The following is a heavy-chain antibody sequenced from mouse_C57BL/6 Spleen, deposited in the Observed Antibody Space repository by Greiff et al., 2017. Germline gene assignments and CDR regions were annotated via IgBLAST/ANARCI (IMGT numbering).Heavy chain of an antibody. CDR2: IYPGSGST. Sequence: VKLQQPGAELVKPGASVKMSCKASGYTFTSYWITWVKQRPGQGLEWIGDIYPGSGSTNYNEKFKSKATLTVDTSSSTAYMQLSILPSEDSAVYYCARDSSGYGTFAYWGQGTLVTVSA. J-gene: IGHJ3*01. CDR1: GYTFTSYW. D-gene: IGHD3-2*02. V-gene: IGHV1-55*01. CDR3: ARDSSGYGTFAY.